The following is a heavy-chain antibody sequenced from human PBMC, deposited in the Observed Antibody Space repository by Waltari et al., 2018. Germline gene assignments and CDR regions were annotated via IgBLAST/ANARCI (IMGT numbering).Heavy chain of an antibody. CDR1: GDSLPTNTW. CDR3: AKVRVPAVMFNWFDP. Sequence: QVKLQESGPGLVKPLGTLSLTCTVSGDSLPTNTWWSWVRQSPGKGLEWIGEIYHSGDSNYNPSLQSRVTISLDKSKNQISLRLTSVTAADTAVYYCAKVRVPAVMFNWFDPWGQGTLVTVSS. D-gene: IGHD3-10*01. CDR2: IYHSGDS. V-gene: IGHV4-4*02. J-gene: IGHJ5*02.